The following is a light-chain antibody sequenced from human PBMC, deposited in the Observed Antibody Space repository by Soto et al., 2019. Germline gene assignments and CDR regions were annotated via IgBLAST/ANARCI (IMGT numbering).Light chain of an antibody. CDR2: SNN. CDR3: ASWDDRLGAVI. Sequence: QSVLTQPPSASGTPGQKVFISCSGSSSNIGGTNYAYWYQQLPGAAPKLLMHSNNLRPSGVPERISGSKFGTAASLAISGLRSEDAAVYYCASWDDRLGAVIFGGGTQLTVL. V-gene: IGLV1-47*02. J-gene: IGLJ2*01. CDR1: SSNIGGTNY.